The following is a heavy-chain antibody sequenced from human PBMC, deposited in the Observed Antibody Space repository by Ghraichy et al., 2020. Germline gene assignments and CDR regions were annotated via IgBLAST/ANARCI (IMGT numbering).Heavy chain of an antibody. CDR1: GFTFSSNW. V-gene: IGHV3-74*01. CDR2: ISRDGSST. J-gene: IGHJ4*02. Sequence: GGSLRLSCAASGFTFSSNWMHWVRQAPGKGLVWVSRISRDGSSTNYADSVKGRFTISRDSAKNTLYLQMNSLRAEDTALYYCARETANSGWYLDYWGQGTLVTVSS. CDR3: ARETANSGWYLDY. D-gene: IGHD6-19*01.